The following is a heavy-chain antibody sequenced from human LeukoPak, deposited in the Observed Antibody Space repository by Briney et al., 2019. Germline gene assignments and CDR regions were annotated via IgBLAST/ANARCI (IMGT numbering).Heavy chain of an antibody. D-gene: IGHD6-13*01. CDR2: IIPILGIA. J-gene: IGHJ4*02. CDR1: GYTFTSYD. Sequence: ASVKVSCKASGYTFTSYDISWVRQAPGQGLEWMGRIIPILGIANYAQKFQGRVTITADKSTSTAYMELSSLRSGDTAVYYCARESIAAAGKNDYWGQGTLVTVSS. CDR3: ARESIAAAGKNDY. V-gene: IGHV1-69*04.